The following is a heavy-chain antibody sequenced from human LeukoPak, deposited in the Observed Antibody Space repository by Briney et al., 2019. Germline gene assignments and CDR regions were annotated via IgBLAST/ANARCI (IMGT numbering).Heavy chain of an antibody. V-gene: IGHV3-33*01. CDR3: ARDLEDSSPFGAFDM. CDR2: IWFDGIRK. CDR1: GFTFSNYG. J-gene: IGHJ3*02. D-gene: IGHD3-22*01. Sequence: GGSLRLSCAASGFTFSNYGMHWVRQVPGKGLEWVSAIWFDGIRKYYADSVKGRLTISRDNSKNTLYLQMNSLRAEDTAVYYCARDLEDSSPFGAFDMWGQGTMVTVSS.